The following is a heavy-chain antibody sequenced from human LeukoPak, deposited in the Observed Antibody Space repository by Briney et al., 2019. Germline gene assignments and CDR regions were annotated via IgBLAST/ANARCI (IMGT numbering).Heavy chain of an antibody. CDR1: GFTFSNYN. Sequence: GGSLRLSCAASGFTFSNYNMNWVRQAPGKGLEWVSIISSSRTMHYADSVKGRFTISRDNAKNSLYLQMNSLRTEDTAVYYCARGSEWELLGSCDYWGQGTLVTVSS. V-gene: IGHV3-69-1*01. D-gene: IGHD1-26*01. CDR3: ARGSEWELLGSCDY. CDR2: ISSSRTM. J-gene: IGHJ4*02.